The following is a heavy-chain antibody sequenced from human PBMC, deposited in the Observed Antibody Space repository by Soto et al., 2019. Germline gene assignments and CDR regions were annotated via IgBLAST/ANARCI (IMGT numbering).Heavy chain of an antibody. CDR1: GFTFSSYA. Sequence: PGGSLRLSCAASGFTFSSYAMSWVRQAPGKGLEWVSAISGSGGSTYYADSVKGRFTISRDNSKNTLYLQMNSLRAEDTAVYYCAKDPVDYDYIWGSSPLYDAFDIWGQGTMVTVSS. D-gene: IGHD3-16*01. V-gene: IGHV3-23*01. CDR2: ISGSGGST. J-gene: IGHJ3*02. CDR3: AKDPVDYDYIWGSSPLYDAFDI.